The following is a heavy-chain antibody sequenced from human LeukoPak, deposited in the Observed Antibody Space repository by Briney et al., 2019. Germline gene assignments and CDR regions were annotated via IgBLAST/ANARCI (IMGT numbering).Heavy chain of an antibody. J-gene: IGHJ6*03. CDR3: AIFPISAWGMDV. CDR1: GFTFSNYA. Sequence: LTGGSLRPSCVASGFTFSNYAMNWVRQAPGKGLEWVAVISSDGTNKYYADSVKGRFTISRDNAKNSLYLQMNSLRAEDTALYYCAIFPISAWGMDVWGKGTTVTISS. CDR2: ISSDGTNK. V-gene: IGHV3-30*04. D-gene: IGHD7-27*01.